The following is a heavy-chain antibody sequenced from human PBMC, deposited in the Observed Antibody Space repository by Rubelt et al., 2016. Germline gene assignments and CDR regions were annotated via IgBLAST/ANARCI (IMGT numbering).Heavy chain of an antibody. D-gene: IGHD6-19*01. Sequence: EVQLVESGGGLVQPGGSLRLSCAASGLTFSSYVMSWVRQAPGKGLEWVSSLSGSGGTAHYTDAVKGRFTISRDNSKNTLYLQMNSLRAEDTAVYYCAKGEQWFSSKWFGPWGQGTLVSVSS. CDR3: AKGEQWFSSKWFGP. J-gene: IGHJ5*02. V-gene: IGHV3-23*04. CDR2: LSGSGGTA. CDR1: GLTFSSYV.